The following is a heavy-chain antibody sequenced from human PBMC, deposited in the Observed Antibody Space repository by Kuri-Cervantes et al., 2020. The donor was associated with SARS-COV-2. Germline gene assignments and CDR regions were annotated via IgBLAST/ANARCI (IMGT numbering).Heavy chain of an antibody. V-gene: IGHV1-69*04. D-gene: IGHD5-18*01. CDR3: AREVGIQILSSGNAFDI. J-gene: IGHJ3*02. CDR2: IIPILGIA. CDR1: GGSFSSYA. Sequence: SVKVSCKASGGSFSSYAISWVRQAPGQRLEWRGRIIPILGIANYAQKFKSRVTITADKSTSTAYMELSSLRSEDTAVYYCAREVGIQILSSGNAFDIWGQGTRVTVSS.